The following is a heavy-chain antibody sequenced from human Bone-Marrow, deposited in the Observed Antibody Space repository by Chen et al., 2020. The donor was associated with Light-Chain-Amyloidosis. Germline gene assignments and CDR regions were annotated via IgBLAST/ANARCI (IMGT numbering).Heavy chain of an antibody. J-gene: IGHJ4*02. V-gene: IGHV1-3*01. CDR3: ARGSGYDMAD. Sequence: QVQLAQSGAEVKKPGASLQVSCKASGYSFTNYVIHWVRQAPGQGLEWIGWLHAGNGNTQYSDRDHGRVSVSRNTAATTAYMDMTTRRSDDTAEEYCARGSGYDMADWGQGTLVTVSS. CDR2: LHAGNGNT. D-gene: IGHD5-12*01. CDR1: GYSFTNYV.